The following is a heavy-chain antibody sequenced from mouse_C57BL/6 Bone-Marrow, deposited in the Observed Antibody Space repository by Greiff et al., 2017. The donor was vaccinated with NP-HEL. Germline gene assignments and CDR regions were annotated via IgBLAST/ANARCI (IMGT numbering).Heavy chain of an antibody. CDR2: IYPRDGST. V-gene: IGHV1-78*01. CDR1: GYTFTDHT. Sequence: QVQLQQSDAELVKPGASVKISCKVSGYTFTDHTIHWMKQRPEQGLEWIGYIYPRDGSTKYNEKFKGKATLTADKSSSTAYMQLNSLTSEDSAVYFCAREYYGSSSYYAMDYWGQGTSVTVSS. CDR3: AREYYGSSSYYAMDY. J-gene: IGHJ4*01. D-gene: IGHD1-1*01.